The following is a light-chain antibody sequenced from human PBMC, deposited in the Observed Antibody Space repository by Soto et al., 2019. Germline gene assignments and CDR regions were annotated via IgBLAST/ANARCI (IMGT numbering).Light chain of an antibody. Sequence: DIVMTQSPDSLAVSLGERVTINCKSSQSVLYNSNNKNYLTWYQHKPGHPPKLLIYWASTRESGVPDRFSGSGSGTDFTLTISSLQAEDVAVYYCQQYYSTPLTFGGGTKVEIK. V-gene: IGKV4-1*01. CDR2: WAS. CDR1: QSVLYNSNNKNY. J-gene: IGKJ4*01. CDR3: QQYYSTPLT.